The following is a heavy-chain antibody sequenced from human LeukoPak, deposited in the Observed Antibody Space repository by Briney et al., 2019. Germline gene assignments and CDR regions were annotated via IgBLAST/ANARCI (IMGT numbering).Heavy chain of an antibody. CDR3: ARDGRDGYNYYYYYYYMDV. V-gene: IGHV1-69*05. CDR2: IIPIFGTA. Sequence: PRASVKVSCKASGGTFSTYGISWVRQAPGQGLEWMGGIIPIFGTANYAQKFQGRVTMTRDTSTSTAYMELSRLRSDDTAVYYCARDGRDGYNYYYYYYYMDVWGKGTTVTVSS. D-gene: IGHD5-24*01. CDR1: GGTFSTYG. J-gene: IGHJ6*03.